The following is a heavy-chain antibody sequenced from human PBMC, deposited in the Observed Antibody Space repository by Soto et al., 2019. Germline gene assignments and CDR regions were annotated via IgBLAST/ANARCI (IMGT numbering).Heavy chain of an antibody. CDR3: AGGIAAAGTDYYYYYYMDV. Sequence: EVQLVESGGGLVQPGGSLRLSCAPSGFTVSSNYMSWVRQAPGKGLEWVPVIYSGGSTYYAYSVKGRFTIYRQNSKNTMYLEMNSLRAEDTAVYYCAGGIAAAGTDYYYYYYMDVWGKGTTVTVSS. CDR1: GFTVSSNY. J-gene: IGHJ6*03. V-gene: IGHV3-53*04. D-gene: IGHD6-13*01. CDR2: IYSGGST.